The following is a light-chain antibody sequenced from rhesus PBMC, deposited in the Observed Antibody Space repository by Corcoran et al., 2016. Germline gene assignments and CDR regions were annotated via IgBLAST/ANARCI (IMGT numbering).Light chain of an antibody. CDR2: EVS. CDR3: MQALEFPYS. Sequence: DIVMTQTPLSLPITPGESASISCRSSQSLLHSDGHTYLHWYLQKPGQSPQRLIYEVSDRASGVPDRFRGGGSDMEFTLKISRVEAEDVGVYYWMQALEFPYSFGHGTKVEIK. V-gene: IGKV2-104*02. J-gene: IGKJ2*01. CDR1: QSLLHSDGHTY.